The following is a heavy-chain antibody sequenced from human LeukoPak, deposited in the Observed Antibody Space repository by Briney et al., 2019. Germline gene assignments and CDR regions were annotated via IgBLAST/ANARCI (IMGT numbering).Heavy chain of an antibody. CDR2: VFYTGKT. CDR1: GGSVSTSDYY. V-gene: IGHV4-39*07. CDR3: ARVFDS. J-gene: IGHJ4*02. Sequence: SETLSLTCTVSGGSVSTSDYYWGWIRQSPVKGLDWIGAVFYTGKTNYNPSLRGRATMSIDTSKNQFSLKLTYVTAADTAVYYCARVFDSWGQGTLVTVSS.